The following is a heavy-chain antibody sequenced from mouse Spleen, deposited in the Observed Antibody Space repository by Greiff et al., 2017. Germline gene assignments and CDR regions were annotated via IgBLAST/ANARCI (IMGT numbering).Heavy chain of an antibody. J-gene: IGHJ2*01. CDR1: GFTFSSYG. Sequence: DVKLVESGGGLVKPGGSLKLSCAASGFTFSSYGMSWVRQTPEKRLEWVATISGGGSYTYYPDSVKGRFTISRDNAKNNLYLQMSSLRSEDTALYYCARRDLGYYFDYWGQGTTLTVSS. CDR3: ARRDLGYYFDY. CDR2: ISGGGSYT. V-gene: IGHV5-9-2*01.